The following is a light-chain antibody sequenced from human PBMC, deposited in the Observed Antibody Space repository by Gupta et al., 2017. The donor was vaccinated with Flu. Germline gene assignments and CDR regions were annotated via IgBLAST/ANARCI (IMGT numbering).Light chain of an antibody. CDR3: QQLNSFPIT. CDR1: QGISSY. CDR2: AAS. Sequence: IQLTQSPSFLSASVGDRVTITCRASQGISSYLAWYQQKPGKAPKLLIYAASTLQGGVPSRFSGSGSGTEFTLTISSLQPEDFATYYCQQLNSFPITLGQGTRLEIK. J-gene: IGKJ5*01. V-gene: IGKV1-9*01.